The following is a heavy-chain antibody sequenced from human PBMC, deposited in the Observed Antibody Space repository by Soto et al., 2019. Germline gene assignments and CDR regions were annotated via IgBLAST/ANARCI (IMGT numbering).Heavy chain of an antibody. CDR3: ARMNYGSGSYGRQVYYYYMDV. D-gene: IGHD3-10*01. J-gene: IGHJ6*03. CDR2: IYYSGST. Sequence: QVQLQESGPGLVKPSQTLSLTCTVSGGSISSGGYYWSWIRQHPGKGLEWIGYIYYSGSTYYNPSLKSRVTISVDTSKNQFSLKLSSVTAADTAVYYCARMNYGSGSYGRQVYYYYMDVWGKGTTVTVSS. CDR1: GGSISSGGYY. V-gene: IGHV4-31*03.